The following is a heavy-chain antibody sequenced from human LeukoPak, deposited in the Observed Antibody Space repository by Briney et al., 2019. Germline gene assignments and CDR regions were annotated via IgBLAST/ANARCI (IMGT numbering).Heavy chain of an antibody. CDR1: GGTLITHI. CDR3: ARHSSRGQYYAFDF. Sequence: GASVKVSCKASGGTLITHIISWVRQAPGQGLEWMGRIVPMIGIATYAQKFQGRVTITADKSTNTAYMEMNNLRFEDTAVYYCARHSSRGQYYAFDFWGQGALVTVSP. D-gene: IGHD3-3*01. J-gene: IGHJ4*02. V-gene: IGHV1-69*02. CDR2: IVPMIGIA.